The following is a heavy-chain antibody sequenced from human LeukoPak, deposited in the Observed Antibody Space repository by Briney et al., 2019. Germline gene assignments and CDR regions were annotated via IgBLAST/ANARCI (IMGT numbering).Heavy chain of an antibody. J-gene: IGHJ5*02. D-gene: IGHD2-2*01. CDR1: GYTFTSYG. V-gene: IGHV1-18*01. Sequence: ASVKVSCKASGYTFTSYGISWVRQAPGQGLEWMGWISAYNGNTNYAQKLQGRVTMTTDTSTSTAYMELRSLRSDDTAVYYCARDRPYCSSTSCYRAKKWFDPWGQRTLVTVSS. CDR2: ISAYNGNT. CDR3: ARDRPYCSSTSCYRAKKWFDP.